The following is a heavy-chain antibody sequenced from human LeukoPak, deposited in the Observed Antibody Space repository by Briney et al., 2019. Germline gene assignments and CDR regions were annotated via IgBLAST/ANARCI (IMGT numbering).Heavy chain of an antibody. CDR3: ARISSITGAFDI. Sequence: GGSLRLSCAAFGFTFSSYDMHWVRQATGKGLEWVSAIGTAGDTYYPGSVKGRFTISRENAKNSLYLQMNSLRAGDTAVYYCARISSITGAFDIWGQGTMVTVSS. CDR2: IGTAGDT. J-gene: IGHJ3*02. CDR1: GFTFSSYD. V-gene: IGHV3-13*01. D-gene: IGHD1-20*01.